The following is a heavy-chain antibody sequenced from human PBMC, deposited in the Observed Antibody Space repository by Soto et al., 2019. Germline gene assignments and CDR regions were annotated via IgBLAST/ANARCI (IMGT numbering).Heavy chain of an antibody. CDR3: ARVRTWSGSHRWFDP. CDR2: ISAYNGNT. D-gene: IGHD3-3*01. J-gene: IGHJ5*02. CDR1: GYTFTSYG. Sequence: ASVKVSCKASGYTFTSYGISWVRRAPGQGLEWMGWISAYNGNTNYAQKLQGRVTMTTDTSTSTAYMELRSLRSDDTAVYYCARVRTWSGSHRWFDPWGQGTLVTVSS. V-gene: IGHV1-18*01.